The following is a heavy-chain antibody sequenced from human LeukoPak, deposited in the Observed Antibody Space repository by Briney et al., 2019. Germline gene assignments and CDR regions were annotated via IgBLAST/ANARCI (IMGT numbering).Heavy chain of an antibody. CDR3: ARHRDIVVVVAAPNWFDP. CDR1: GGSISSSSYY. J-gene: IGHJ5*02. D-gene: IGHD2-15*01. V-gene: IGHV4-39*01. Sequence: SETLSLTCTVSGGSISSSSYYWGWIRQPPGKGLEWIGSIYYSGSTYYNPSLKSRVTISVDTFKNQFSLKLSSVTAADTAVYYCARHRDIVVVVAAPNWFDPWGQGTLVTVSS. CDR2: IYYSGST.